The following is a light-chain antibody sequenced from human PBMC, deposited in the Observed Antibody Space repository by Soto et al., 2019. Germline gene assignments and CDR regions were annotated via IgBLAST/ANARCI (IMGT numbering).Light chain of an antibody. J-gene: IGLJ3*02. CDR2: GNS. V-gene: IGLV1-40*01. Sequence: QSVLTQPPSVSGAPGQRVTISCTGSSSNIGAGYDVHWYQQLPGTAPKLLIYGNSNRPSGVPDRFSGSKSGTLASLAITGLQAEDGADYYCQSYDSSLSGGVFGGGTKLTVL. CDR1: SSNIGAGYD. CDR3: QSYDSSLSGGV.